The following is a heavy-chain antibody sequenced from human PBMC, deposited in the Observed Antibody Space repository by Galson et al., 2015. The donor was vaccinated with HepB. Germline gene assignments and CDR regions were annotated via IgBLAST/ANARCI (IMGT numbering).Heavy chain of an antibody. CDR1: GFTFGNYW. D-gene: IGHD3-3*01. CDR2: IKQDGREK. CDR3: ARDVEVSAFWRGYYS. Sequence: SLRLSCAASGFTFGNYWMTWGRQAPGKGLEWVANIKQDGREKYYVDSVKGRFTISRDNAKNSLYLQMNSLGADDTAVYYCARDVEVSAFWRGYYSWGQGTLVTVSS. J-gene: IGHJ4*02. V-gene: IGHV3-7*03.